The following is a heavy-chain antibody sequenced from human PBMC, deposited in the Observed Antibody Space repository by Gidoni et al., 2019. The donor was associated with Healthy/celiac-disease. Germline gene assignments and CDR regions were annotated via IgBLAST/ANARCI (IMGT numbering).Heavy chain of an antibody. V-gene: IGHV4-59*01. D-gene: IGHD4-17*01. CDR2: IYYSGST. Sequence: QVQLQESGPGLVKPSATLSLTFPVSGGSISSYYWSWIRQPPGKGLEWIGYIYYSGSTNYNPSLKSRVTISVDTSKNQFSLKLSAVTAADTAVYYCAREGVFGTTVTRWYFDLWGRGTLVTVSS. CDR1: GGSISSYY. CDR3: AREGVFGTTVTRWYFDL. J-gene: IGHJ2*01.